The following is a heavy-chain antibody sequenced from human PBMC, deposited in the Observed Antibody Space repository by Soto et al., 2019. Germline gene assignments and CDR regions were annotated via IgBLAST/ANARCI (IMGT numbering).Heavy chain of an antibody. D-gene: IGHD3-10*01. CDR2: ITDTGGDT. V-gene: IGHV3-23*01. Sequence: GGSLRLSCVASGTTFGSRAMSWVRQAPGEGLEWVSTITDTGGDTKYADSVRGRFTMSRDNSKKTLYLQMNSLRVEDSALYYCARGSTDSYPGSRIFDFWGRGTLVTVSS. CDR3: ARGSTDSYPGSRIFDF. J-gene: IGHJ4*02. CDR1: GTTFGSRA.